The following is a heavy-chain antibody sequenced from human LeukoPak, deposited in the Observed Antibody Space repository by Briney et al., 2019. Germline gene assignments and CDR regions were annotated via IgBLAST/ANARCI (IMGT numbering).Heavy chain of an antibody. CDR2: IYYSGST. V-gene: IGHV4-59*11. CDR3: ARVSWSGYYPFNYYYYYYMDV. J-gene: IGHJ6*03. D-gene: IGHD3-3*01. Sequence: SETLSLTCTVSGGSISSHYWSWIRQPPGKGLEWIGYIYYSGSTNYNPSLKSRVTISVDTSKNQFSLKLSSVTAADTAVYYCARVSWSGYYPFNYYYYYYMDVWGKGTTVTVSS. CDR1: GGSISSHY.